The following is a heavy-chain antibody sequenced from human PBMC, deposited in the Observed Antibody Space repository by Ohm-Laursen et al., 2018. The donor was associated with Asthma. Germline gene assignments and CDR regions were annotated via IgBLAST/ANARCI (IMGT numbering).Heavy chain of an antibody. D-gene: IGHD2-21*01. CDR2: VWSDGSNE. V-gene: IGHV3-33*07. J-gene: IGHJ3*01. Sequence: SLRLSCAASGFAFSRYGMYWVRQAPGKGLQWVAVVWSDGSNEDYAESVKGRFTISRDKSGNTLYLQMNSLRAEDTAVYYCARSNGRDCFDVWGQGTMVTVSS. CDR3: ARSNGRDCFDV. CDR1: GFAFSRYG.